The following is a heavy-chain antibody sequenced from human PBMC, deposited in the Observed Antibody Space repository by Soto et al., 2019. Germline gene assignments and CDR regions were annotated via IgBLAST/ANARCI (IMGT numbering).Heavy chain of an antibody. CDR3: TRRYGGNFDY. Sequence: QVQLQESGPGLVKPSETLSLTCTVSGGSISSYYWSWIRQSPGKGLEWIGYIYYSGSTNYNPSLKSRVTISVDTSKNQFSLMLTSVTAADTAVYYCTRRYGGNFDYWGQGTLVTVSS. CDR1: GGSISSYY. D-gene: IGHD1-26*01. J-gene: IGHJ4*02. CDR2: IYYSGST. V-gene: IGHV4-59*01.